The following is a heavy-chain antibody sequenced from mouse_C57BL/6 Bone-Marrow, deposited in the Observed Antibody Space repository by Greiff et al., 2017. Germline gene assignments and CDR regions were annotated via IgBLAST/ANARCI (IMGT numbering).Heavy chain of an antibody. CDR1: GYTFTSYW. D-gene: IGHD4-1*02. J-gene: IGHJ4*01. Sequence: VQLQQPGAELVKPGASVKLSCKASGYTFTSYWMHWVKQRPGQGLEWIGMIHPNSGSTNYNEKFKSKATLTVDKSSSTAYMQLSSLTSEDSAVYYCASSTGTYAMDYWGQGTSVTVSS. V-gene: IGHV1-64*01. CDR3: ASSTGTYAMDY. CDR2: IHPNSGST.